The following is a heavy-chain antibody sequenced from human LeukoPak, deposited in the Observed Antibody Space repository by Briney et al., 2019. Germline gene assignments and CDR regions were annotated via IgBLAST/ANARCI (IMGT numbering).Heavy chain of an antibody. J-gene: IGHJ4*02. CDR3: AKGRLDPNLVLHY. V-gene: IGHV3-23*01. Sequence: GRSLRLSCAASGFTFDDYAMHWVRQAPGKGLEWVSTIRGSDYYTYYADSVKGRFTISRDSSKNTLYLQMNSLRAEDTALYYCAKGRLDPNLVLHYWGQGTLVTVSS. CDR1: GFTFDDYA. CDR2: IRGSDYYT. D-gene: IGHD4/OR15-4a*01.